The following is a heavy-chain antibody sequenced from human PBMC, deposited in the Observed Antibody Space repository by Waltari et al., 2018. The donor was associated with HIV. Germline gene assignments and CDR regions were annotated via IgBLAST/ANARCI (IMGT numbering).Heavy chain of an antibody. V-gene: IGHV3-33*01. D-gene: IGHD2-2*01. Sequence: QVQLVESGGGVVQPGKSLRLSCAASGFNFSSYSMHWVRQDPGKGLEWVAVIWHDANNQYYADSVQGRFTISRDNSKNTLYLQMNSLRAEDTALYYCARDSPAFSRGTEELDYWGQGTLVTVSS. CDR1: GFNFSSYS. J-gene: IGHJ4*02. CDR3: ARDSPAFSRGTEELDY. CDR2: IWHDANNQ.